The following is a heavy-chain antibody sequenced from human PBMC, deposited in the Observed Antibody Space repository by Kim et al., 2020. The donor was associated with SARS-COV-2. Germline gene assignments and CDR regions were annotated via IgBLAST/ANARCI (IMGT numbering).Heavy chain of an antibody. CDR2: KT. J-gene: IGHJ4*02. Sequence: KTGYAQKLQGRVTMTWDTSITNAYMELSSLGSEDTAMYYCARGITQGVDFWGQGTLVTVSS. CDR3: ARGITQGVDF. D-gene: IGHD3-10*01. V-gene: IGHV1-8*01.